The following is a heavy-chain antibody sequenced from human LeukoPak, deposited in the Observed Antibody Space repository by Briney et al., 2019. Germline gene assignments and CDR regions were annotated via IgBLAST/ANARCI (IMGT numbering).Heavy chain of an antibody. J-gene: IGHJ4*02. Sequence: PSETLSLTCTVSGASISSYYWSWIGQPPGKGLEWIGYIYYSGSTNYNPSLKSRVTISLDTSKNQFSLKLSSVTAADTAVYYCARDPGPYCTTTTCYVDYWGQGTLVTVSS. CDR3: ARDPGPYCTTTTCYVDY. CDR2: IYYSGST. D-gene: IGHD2-2*01. CDR1: GASISSYY. V-gene: IGHV4-59*01.